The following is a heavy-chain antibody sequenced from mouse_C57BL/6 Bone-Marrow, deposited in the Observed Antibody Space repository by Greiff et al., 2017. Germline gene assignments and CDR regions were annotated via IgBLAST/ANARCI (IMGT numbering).Heavy chain of an antibody. J-gene: IGHJ3*01. D-gene: IGHD1-1*01. CDR1: GFTFSDYG. V-gene: IGHV5-15*01. CDR3: ARQGDYGSSYGFAY. Sequence: EVQRVESGGGLVQPGGSLKLSCAASGFTFSDYGMAWVRQAPRKGPEWVAFISNLAYSIYYADTVTGRFTISRENAKNPLYLEMSSRRSEDTAMYYCARQGDYGSSYGFAYWGQGTLVTVSA. CDR2: ISNLAYSI.